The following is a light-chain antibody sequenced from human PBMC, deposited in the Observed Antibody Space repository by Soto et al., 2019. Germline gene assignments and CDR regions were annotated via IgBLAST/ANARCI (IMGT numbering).Light chain of an antibody. CDR2: EVS. J-gene: IGLJ1*01. CDR1: SSDVGIYNY. V-gene: IGLV2-14*01. Sequence: QSALTQPASVSGSPGQSIAISCTGSSSDVGIYNYVSWYQQHPGKVPKLIIYEVSNRPSGVSNRFSGSKSGNTASLTISGLQAEDEADYYCSSYTNRSTRVFGTGTKLTVL. CDR3: SSYTNRSTRV.